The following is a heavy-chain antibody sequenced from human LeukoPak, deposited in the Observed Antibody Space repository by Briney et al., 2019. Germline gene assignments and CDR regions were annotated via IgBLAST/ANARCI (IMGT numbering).Heavy chain of an antibody. CDR2: ISSSGSTI. CDR1: GSTFSSYE. D-gene: IGHD3-22*01. Sequence: PGGSLRLSCAASGSTFSSYEMNWVRQAPGKGLEWVSYISSSGSTIYYADSVKGRFTISRDNAKNSLYLQMNSLRAEDTAVYYCARGDYYDSSGYYYGFDYWGQGTLVTVSS. CDR3: ARGDYYDSSGYYYGFDY. J-gene: IGHJ4*02. V-gene: IGHV3-48*03.